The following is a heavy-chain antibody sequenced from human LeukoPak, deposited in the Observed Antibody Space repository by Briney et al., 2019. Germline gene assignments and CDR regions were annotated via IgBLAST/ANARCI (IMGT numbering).Heavy chain of an antibody. CDR1: EFTFSSYG. D-gene: IGHD3-10*02. J-gene: IGHJ6*04. V-gene: IGHV3-30*02. Sequence: GGSLRLSCAASEFTFSSYGMHWVRQAPGKGLEWVAFIRYDGNSQYNADSVKGRFTISRDNAKNSLYLQMNSLRAEDTAVYYCAELGITMIGGVWGKGTTVTISS. CDR3: AELGITMIGGV. CDR2: IRYDGNSQ.